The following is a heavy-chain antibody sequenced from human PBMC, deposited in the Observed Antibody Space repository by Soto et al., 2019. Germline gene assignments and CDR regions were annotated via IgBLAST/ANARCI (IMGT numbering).Heavy chain of an antibody. V-gene: IGHV4-30-4*01. CDR2: IYYSGST. Sequence: SETLSLTCTVSGGSISSGDYYGSWIRQPPGKGLEWIGYIYYSGSTYYNPSLKSRITISVDTSKNQFSLKLSSVTAADTAVYYCARAERGSLFDYWGQGTQVTVSS. CDR3: ARAERGSLFDY. CDR1: GGSISSGDYY. J-gene: IGHJ4*02. D-gene: IGHD5-12*01.